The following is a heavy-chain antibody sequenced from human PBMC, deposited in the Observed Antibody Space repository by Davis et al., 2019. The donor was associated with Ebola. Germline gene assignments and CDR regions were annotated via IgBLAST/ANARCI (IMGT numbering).Heavy chain of an antibody. Sequence: GESLKISCAASGFTFSGSAMHWVRQASGKGLEWVGRIRSKANSYATAYAASVKGRFTISRDDSKNTAYLQMNSLKTKDTAVYYCTMGSSSFYYYYGMDVWGQGTTVTVSS. V-gene: IGHV3-73*01. CDR2: IRSKANSYAT. J-gene: IGHJ6*02. CDR1: GFTFSGSA. CDR3: TMGSSSFYYYYGMDV. D-gene: IGHD6-13*01.